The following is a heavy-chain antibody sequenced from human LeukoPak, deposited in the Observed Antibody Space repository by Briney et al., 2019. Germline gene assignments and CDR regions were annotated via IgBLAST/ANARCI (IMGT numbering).Heavy chain of an antibody. CDR2: ISDNGGDR. D-gene: IGHD1-1*01. CDR3: GRDWKLDY. CDR1: GFTFNNYA. V-gene: IGHV3-23*01. J-gene: IGHJ4*02. Sequence: GGSLRLSCAASGFTFNNYAMSWVRQAPGKGLEWVSAISDNGGDRKYADSVKGRFTISRDNSRNTLFLQMNSLRVEDTAIYYRGRDWKLDYWGQGTLVTVSS.